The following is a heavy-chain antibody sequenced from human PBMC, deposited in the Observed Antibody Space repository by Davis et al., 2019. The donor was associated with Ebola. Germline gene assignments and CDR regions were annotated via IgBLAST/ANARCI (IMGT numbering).Heavy chain of an antibody. CDR1: GGTFSSYA. Sequence: SVKVSCKASGGTFSSYAISWVRQAPGQGLEWMGRIIPMLGIANYAQKFQGRVTITADKSTSTAYMELSSLRSEDTAVYYCARDWTGPLDYWGQGTLVTVSS. J-gene: IGHJ4*02. CDR3: ARDWTGPLDY. V-gene: IGHV1-69*04. D-gene: IGHD3/OR15-3a*01. CDR2: IIPMLGIA.